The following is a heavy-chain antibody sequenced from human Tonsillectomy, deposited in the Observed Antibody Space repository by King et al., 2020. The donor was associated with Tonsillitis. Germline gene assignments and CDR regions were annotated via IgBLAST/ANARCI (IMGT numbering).Heavy chain of an antibody. Sequence: VQLVESGGGLVQPGGSLRLSCAASGVTFSPYAMSWGRQAPGEGPGWVSAISASTGSTYYADSGKGRFTISRDNSKNMLYLQMNSLRADDTAVYYCAKVDSSDYYYGYFDYWGQGTLVTVSS. CDR1: GVTFSPYA. CDR2: ISASTGST. J-gene: IGHJ4*02. V-gene: IGHV3-23*04. D-gene: IGHD3-22*01. CDR3: AKVDSSDYYYGYFDY.